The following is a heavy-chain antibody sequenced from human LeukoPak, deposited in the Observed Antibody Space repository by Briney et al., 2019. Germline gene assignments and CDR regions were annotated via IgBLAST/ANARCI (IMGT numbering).Heavy chain of an antibody. CDR2: INPNSGGT. CDR3: ARRSSVGAIDYYMDV. Sequence: ASVKVSCKASGYTFTGYYMHWVRQAPGQGLEWMGWINPNSGGTNYAQKFQGRVTMTRDTSISTAYMELSRLRSDDTAVYYCARRSSVGAIDYYMDVWGKRTTVTVSS. V-gene: IGHV1-2*02. J-gene: IGHJ6*03. CDR1: GYTFTGYY. D-gene: IGHD1-26*01.